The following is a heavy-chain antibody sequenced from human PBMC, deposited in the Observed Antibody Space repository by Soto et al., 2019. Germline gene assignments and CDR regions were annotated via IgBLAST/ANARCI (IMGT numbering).Heavy chain of an antibody. Sequence: GGSLRLSCAASGFPFSSYGMHWVRQAPGKGLEWVAVISYDGSNKYYADSVKGRFTISRDNSKNTLYLQMNSLRAEDTAVYYCAKDSSGIYYYYYSGMEVWGQGTTVTGSS. CDR3: AKDSSGIYYYYYSGMEV. CDR2: ISYDGSNK. J-gene: IGHJ6*02. CDR1: GFPFSSYG. V-gene: IGHV3-30*18. D-gene: IGHD6-19*01.